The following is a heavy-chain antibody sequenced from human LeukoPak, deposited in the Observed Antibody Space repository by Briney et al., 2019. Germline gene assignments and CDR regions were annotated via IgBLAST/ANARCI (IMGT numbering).Heavy chain of an antibody. D-gene: IGHD5-24*01. V-gene: IGHV4-34*01. J-gene: IGHJ6*03. Sequence: SETLSLTCAVYGGSFSGYYWSWIRQPPGKGLEWIGEINHSGSTNYNPSLKSRVTISVDTSKNQFSLKLSSVTAADTAVYYCARLRRDGYNFYYYYYYMDVWGKGTTVTISS. CDR1: GGSFSGYY. CDR2: INHSGST. CDR3: ARLRRDGYNFYYYYYYMDV.